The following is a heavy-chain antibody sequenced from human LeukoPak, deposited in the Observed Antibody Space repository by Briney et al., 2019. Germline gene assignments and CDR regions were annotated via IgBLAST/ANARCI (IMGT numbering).Heavy chain of an antibody. CDR2: ISYDGSNK. D-gene: IGHD3-22*01. J-gene: IGHJ5*02. CDR3: ASSGLLLYNWFDP. CDR1: GFTFSSYA. Sequence: PGGSLRLSCAASGFTFSSYAMHWVRQAPGKGLEWVAVISYDGSNKYYADSVKGQFTISRDNSKNTLYLQMNSLRAEDTAVYYCASSGLLLYNWFDPWGQGTLVTVSS. V-gene: IGHV3-30*04.